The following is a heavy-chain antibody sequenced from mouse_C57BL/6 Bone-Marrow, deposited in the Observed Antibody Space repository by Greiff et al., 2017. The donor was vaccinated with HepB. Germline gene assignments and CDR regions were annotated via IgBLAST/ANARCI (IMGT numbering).Heavy chain of an antibody. CDR1: GFNIKDDY. CDR3: TTAQATSYAMDY. D-gene: IGHD3-2*02. Sequence: EVQGVESGAELVRPGASVKLSCTASGFNIKDDYMHWVKQRPEQGLEWIGWIDPENGDTEYASKFQGKATITADTSSNTAYLQLSSPTSEDTAVYYCTTAQATSYAMDYWGQGTSVTVSS. V-gene: IGHV14-4*01. CDR2: IDPENGDT. J-gene: IGHJ4*01.